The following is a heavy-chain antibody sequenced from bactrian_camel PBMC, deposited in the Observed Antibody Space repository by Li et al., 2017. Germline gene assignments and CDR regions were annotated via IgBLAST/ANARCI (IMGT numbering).Heavy chain of an antibody. Sequence: EVQLVESGVGSVEIGGSLKLVCTMSGFTDRDRNVEWLRQAPGKECEPVADISLDGSTIYQEPVKGRFTISQDIGKNMVYLEMNNLKPEDTGVYYCAPGRVRRCNYWGRGTQVTVS. J-gene: IGHJ4*01. D-gene: IGHD3*01. CDR1: GFTDRDRN. CDR3: APGRVRRCNY. CDR2: ISLDGST. V-gene: IGHV3S66*01.